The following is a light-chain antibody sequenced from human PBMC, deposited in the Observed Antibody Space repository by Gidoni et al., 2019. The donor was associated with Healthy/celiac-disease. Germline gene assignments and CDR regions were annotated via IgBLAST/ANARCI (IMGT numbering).Light chain of an antibody. CDR3: GTWDSSLSAYV. Sequence: QSVLTQPPSVSAAPGQKVNISCSGSSSNIGNNYVSWYQPLPGTAPNLLNYDNNKRPSGIPDGFSGSKSGTSATLGITGLQTGDEADYYCGTWDSSLSAYVFGTGTKVTVL. CDR1: SSNIGNNY. CDR2: DNN. J-gene: IGLJ1*01. V-gene: IGLV1-51*01.